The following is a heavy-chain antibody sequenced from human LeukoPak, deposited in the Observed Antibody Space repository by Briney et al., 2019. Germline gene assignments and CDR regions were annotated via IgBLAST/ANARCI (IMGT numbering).Heavy chain of an antibody. CDR1: EFTVSSNY. V-gene: IGHV3-53*01. J-gene: IGHJ6*02. Sequence: GGSLRLSSAASEFTVSSNYMSWVHQAPGKGLEWVSVIYSGGSTYYADSVKGRFTISRDNSKNTLYLQMNSLRAEDTAVYYCASGVRGGSNYYYYYGMDVWGQGTTATVSS. CDR2: IYSGGST. CDR3: ASGVRGGSNYYYYYGMDV. D-gene: IGHD3-10*01.